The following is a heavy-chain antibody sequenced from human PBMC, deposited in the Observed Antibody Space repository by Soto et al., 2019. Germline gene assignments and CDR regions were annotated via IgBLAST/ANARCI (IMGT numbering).Heavy chain of an antibody. D-gene: IGHD2-2*01. CDR1: GGSISSGGYY. CDR2: IYYSGST. CDR3: AREEYCSSTSCYLDGMDV. V-gene: IGHV4-31*03. Sequence: SETLSLTCTVSGGSISSGGYYWSWIRQHPGKGLEWIGYIYYSGSTYYNPSLKSRVTISVDTSKNQFSLKLSSVTAADTAVYYCAREEYCSSTSCYLDGMDVWGQGTTVTVSS. J-gene: IGHJ6*02.